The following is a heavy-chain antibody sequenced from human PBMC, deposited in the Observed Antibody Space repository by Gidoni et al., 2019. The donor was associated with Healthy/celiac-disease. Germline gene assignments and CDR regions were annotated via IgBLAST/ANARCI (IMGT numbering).Heavy chain of an antibody. V-gene: IGHV4-31*03. Sequence: QVHLQESRTTLVTPSQTLSLPCTVSGLSLSSGGYYWSWLRQHRGKGLEWIGYIYYSGSTYYNPSLKSRVTISVDKSKNQFSLKLSSVTAADTDVYYCARKGTTVVTPIDYWGQGTLVTVSS. CDR3: ARKGTTVVTPIDY. CDR1: GLSLSSGGYY. CDR2: IYYSGST. J-gene: IGHJ4*02. D-gene: IGHD4-17*01.